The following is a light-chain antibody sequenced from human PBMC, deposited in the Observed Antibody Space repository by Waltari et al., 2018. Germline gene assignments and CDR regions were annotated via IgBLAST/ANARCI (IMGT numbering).Light chain of an antibody. V-gene: IGLV3-1*01. CDR3: QAWDSKSVL. CDR1: KLGEKD. Sequence: SYEVTQPPSVSVSPGETASITCSGHKLGEKDASWYQQKPGQSPMLVIYRDNKRPSGTPERFPASNAGTTATLTISGNQAIDEADDFCQAWDSKSVLFGGGTKLTVL. J-gene: IGLJ3*02. CDR2: RDN.